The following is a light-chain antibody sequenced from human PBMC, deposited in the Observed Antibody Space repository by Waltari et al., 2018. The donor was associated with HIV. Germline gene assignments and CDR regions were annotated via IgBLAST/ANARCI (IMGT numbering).Light chain of an antibody. Sequence: ELVLTQSPGTLSLSPADRATLSCRASQSVNANFFAWYQQRPGQAPRLLIYGASTRAPGVPDRFSGSGSGTDFILAISRLEPEDFAVYYCHQYGNSPSTFGQGTTLDIK. CDR2: GAS. J-gene: IGKJ2*01. CDR1: QSVNANF. CDR3: HQYGNSPST. V-gene: IGKV3-20*01.